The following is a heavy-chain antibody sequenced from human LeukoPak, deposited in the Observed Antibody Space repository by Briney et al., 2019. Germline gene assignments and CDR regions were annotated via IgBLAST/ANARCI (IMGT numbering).Heavy chain of an antibody. J-gene: IGHJ4*02. Sequence: GASVKVSCKASGGTFTSYAISWVRQAPGQGLEWMGGIIPTFGTANYAQKFQGRVTITADESTSTAYMELSSLRSEDTAVYYCAAGRIQLWFPFDYWGQGTLVTVSS. CDR3: AAGRIQLWFPFDY. V-gene: IGHV1-69*13. D-gene: IGHD5-18*01. CDR1: GGTFTSYA. CDR2: IIPTFGTA.